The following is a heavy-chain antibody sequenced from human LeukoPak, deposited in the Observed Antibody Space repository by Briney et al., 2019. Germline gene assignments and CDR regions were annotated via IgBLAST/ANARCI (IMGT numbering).Heavy chain of an antibody. Sequence: SETLSLICTVSGGSISSSNYYWGWIRQPPGKGLEWIGSIYYSGSTSYNPSLKSRVTISVDTSKNQFSLKLSSVTAADTAVYYCARNFSSGWFDYWGQGTLVTVPS. J-gene: IGHJ4*02. CDR1: GGSISSSNYY. D-gene: IGHD6-19*01. CDR2: IYYSGST. CDR3: ARNFSSGWFDY. V-gene: IGHV4-39*07.